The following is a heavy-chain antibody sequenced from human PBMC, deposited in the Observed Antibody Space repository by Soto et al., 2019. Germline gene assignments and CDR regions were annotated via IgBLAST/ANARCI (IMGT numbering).Heavy chain of an antibody. CDR1: GFTFSSYG. J-gene: IGHJ4*02. D-gene: IGHD3-22*01. Sequence: QVQLVESGGGVVQPGRSLRLSCAASGFTFSSYGMHWVRQAPGKGLEWVAVIAYDGSIKYYADSVKGRFTSSRDNSKNTLYLQMNSLRVEDTAVYYCVRETYYDNSSGFDYWGQGTLVTVSS. CDR3: VRETYYDNSSGFDY. CDR2: IAYDGSIK. V-gene: IGHV3-30*03.